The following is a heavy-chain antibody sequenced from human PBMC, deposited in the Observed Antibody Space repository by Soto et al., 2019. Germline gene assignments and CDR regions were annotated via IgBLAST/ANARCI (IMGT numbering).Heavy chain of an antibody. CDR3: SRAYYYDSRGYVY. V-gene: IGHV4-59*01. CDR1: GGSIGSYY. CDR2: IYYSGST. Sequence: PSETLSLTCTVSGGSIGSYYWSWVLQRPGKGLEWIGYIYYSGSTNYNPSLKSRVTISVDTSKNQFSLKLSSVTAADTAVYYCSRAYYYDSRGYVYWCQGTVVNVFS. J-gene: IGHJ4*02. D-gene: IGHD3-22*01.